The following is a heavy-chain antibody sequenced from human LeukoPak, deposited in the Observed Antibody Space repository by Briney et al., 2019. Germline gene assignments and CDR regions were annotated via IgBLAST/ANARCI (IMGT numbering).Heavy chain of an antibody. CDR3: ARQILEYYYYYGMDV. J-gene: IGHJ6*02. Sequence: GGSLRLSCAASGFTFSSYAMSWVRQAPGKGLEWVSAISGSGGSTYYADSVKGRFTISRDNSKNTLYLQMNSLRAEDTAVYYCARQILEYYYYYGMDVWGQGTTVTVSS. CDR2: ISGSGGST. D-gene: IGHD2/OR15-2a*01. V-gene: IGHV3-23*01. CDR1: GFTFSSYA.